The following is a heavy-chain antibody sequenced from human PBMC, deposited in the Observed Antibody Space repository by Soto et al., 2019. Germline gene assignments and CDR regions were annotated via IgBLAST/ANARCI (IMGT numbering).Heavy chain of an antibody. J-gene: IGHJ3*02. D-gene: IGHD3-16*01. CDR2: IYHSGST. CDR1: GGSISSGGYS. V-gene: IGHV4-30-2*01. CDR3: ATVGGGDAFDI. Sequence: QLQLQESGSGLVKPSQTLSLTCAVSGGSISSGGYSWSWIRQPPGKGLEWIGYIYHSGSTYYNPSLKSRVTISVDRSKNQFSLKLSSLTAADTAKYYCATVGGGDAFDIWGQGTMVTVSS.